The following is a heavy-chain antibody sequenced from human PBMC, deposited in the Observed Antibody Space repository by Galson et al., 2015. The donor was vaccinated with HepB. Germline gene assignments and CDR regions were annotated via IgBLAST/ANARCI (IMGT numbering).Heavy chain of an antibody. CDR3: TTDGRWEMEDY. J-gene: IGHJ4*02. CDR1: AFTLSNAR. CDR2: IKSKRDGGTT. D-gene: IGHD1-26*01. V-gene: IGHV3-15*01. Sequence: SLRLSCAASAFTLSNARMSWVRQAPGKGLEWVGRIKSKRDGGTTDYAEPVKGRFTISRDDSTNTLYLQMNSLKTEDTAVYYCTTDGRWEMEDYWGQGTLVTVSS.